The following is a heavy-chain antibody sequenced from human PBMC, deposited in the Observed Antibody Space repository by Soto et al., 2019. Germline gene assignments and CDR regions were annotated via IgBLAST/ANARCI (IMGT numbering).Heavy chain of an antibody. CDR3: ARDWGVVVVAAYYYYYMDV. V-gene: IGHV1-46*01. D-gene: IGHD2-15*01. CDR2: INPSGGST. CDR1: GYTFSSYG. Sequence: ASVKVSCKASGYTFSSYGISWVRLAPGRGLEWMGIINPSGGSTSYAQKFQGRVTMTRDTSTSTVYMELSSLRSDDTAVYYCARDWGVVVVAAYYYYYMDVWGKGTTVTVSS. J-gene: IGHJ6*03.